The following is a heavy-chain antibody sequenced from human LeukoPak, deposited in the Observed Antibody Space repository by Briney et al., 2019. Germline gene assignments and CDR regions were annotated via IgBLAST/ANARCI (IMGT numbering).Heavy chain of an antibody. V-gene: IGHV3-30*09. Sequence: GGSLRLSCAASGLTYSTYAMHWVRQARGKGLEGVAVISYDGSNKYYADSVKGRFAISRDNSKNTLYLQMNSLRAEDTAVYYCARDKAREYYYYGMDVWGKGTTVTVSS. D-gene: IGHD1-26*01. CDR2: ISYDGSNK. CDR1: GLTYSTYA. J-gene: IGHJ6*04. CDR3: ARDKAREYYYYGMDV.